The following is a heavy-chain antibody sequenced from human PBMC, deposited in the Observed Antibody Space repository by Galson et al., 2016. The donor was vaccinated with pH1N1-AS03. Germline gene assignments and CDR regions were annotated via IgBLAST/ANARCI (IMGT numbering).Heavy chain of an antibody. D-gene: IGHD2-2*01. CDR3: VRSDRVITASNTRPEGGDY. CDR1: GYSISRGYC. V-gene: IGHV4-38-2*01. Sequence: SETLSLTCGVSGYSISRGYCWGWIRQAPGKGLEWIGSIYHTGSTYYNPSLTSRLTISMDTSKNQFPLNLSSVTAADTAIYYCVRSDRVITASNTRPEGGDYWGQGTLVTVSS. J-gene: IGHJ4*02. CDR2: IYHTGST.